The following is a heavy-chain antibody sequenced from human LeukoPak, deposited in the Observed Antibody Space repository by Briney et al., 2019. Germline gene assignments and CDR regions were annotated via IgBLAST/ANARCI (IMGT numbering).Heavy chain of an antibody. CDR1: GFTFSSYS. J-gene: IGHJ4*02. V-gene: IGHV3-21*01. CDR3: ARVYPRGVVVPFDY. D-gene: IGHD2-2*01. Sequence: GGSLRLSCAASGFTFSSYSMNWVRQAPGKGLEWVSSISSSSSYIYYADSVKGRFTISRDNAKNSLYLQMNSLRAEDTAVYYCARVYPRGVVVPFDYWGQGTLVTVSS. CDR2: ISSSSSYI.